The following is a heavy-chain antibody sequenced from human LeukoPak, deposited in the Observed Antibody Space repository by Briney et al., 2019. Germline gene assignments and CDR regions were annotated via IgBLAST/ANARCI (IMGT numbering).Heavy chain of an antibody. V-gene: IGHV4-34*01. CDR1: GGSFSGYY. D-gene: IGHD3-22*01. CDR2: INHSGST. CDR3: ARGLPTPRYYYDSSGYYRTYYYYYMDV. Sequence: PSETLSLTCAVYGGSFSGYYWSWIRQPPGKGLEWIGEINHSGSTNYNPSLKSRVTISVDTSKNQFSLKLSSVTAADTAVYYCARGLPTPRYYYDSSGYYRTYYYYYMDVWGKGTTVTVSS. J-gene: IGHJ6*03.